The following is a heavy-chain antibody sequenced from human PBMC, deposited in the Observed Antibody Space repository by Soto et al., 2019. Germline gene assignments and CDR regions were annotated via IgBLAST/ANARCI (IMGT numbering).Heavy chain of an antibody. V-gene: IGHV4-59*01. CDR1: GGSISSYY. D-gene: IGHD3-10*01. J-gene: IGHJ3*02. CDR2: IYYSGST. Sequence: PSETLSLTCTVSGGSISSYYWSWIRQPPGKGLEWIGYIYYSGSTNYNPSLKSRVTITVDTSKNQFSLKLSSVTAADTAVYYCASRNGPGEADAFDIWGQGTMVTVSS. CDR3: ASRNGPGEADAFDI.